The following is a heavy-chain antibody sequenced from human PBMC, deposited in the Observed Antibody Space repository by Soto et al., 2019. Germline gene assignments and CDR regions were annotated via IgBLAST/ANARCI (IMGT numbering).Heavy chain of an antibody. CDR3: ARLGIVVMVEAHDAFGL. CDR2: VYHSGRT. CDR1: GGSISSSTSY. V-gene: IGHV4-39*01. D-gene: IGHD2-15*01. Sequence: SETLSLTCTVSGGSISSSTSYWGWVRQTPXTGLEWIGSVYHSGRTYYNPSLESRVAMSVDTSKNQFSLKLTSVTAEDTAVYYCARLGIVVMVEAHDAFGLWGPGTMVTVSS. J-gene: IGHJ3*01.